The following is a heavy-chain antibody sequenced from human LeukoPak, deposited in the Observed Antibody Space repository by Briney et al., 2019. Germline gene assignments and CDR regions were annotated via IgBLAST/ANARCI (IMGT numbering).Heavy chain of an antibody. CDR1: GFTVTNYY. CDR3: TRDPDG. J-gene: IGHJ4*02. V-gene: IGHV3-66*01. Sequence: GGSLRLSCAASGFTVTNYYMSWVRQAPGKGLEWVSVIYSGGDTFHADSVRGRFTLSRDNSKNILYLQMNSLRAEDTAVYYCTRDPDGWGQGTLVTVSS. CDR2: IYSGGDT.